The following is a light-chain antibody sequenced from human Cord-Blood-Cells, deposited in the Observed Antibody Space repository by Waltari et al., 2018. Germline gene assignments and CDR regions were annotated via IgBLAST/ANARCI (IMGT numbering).Light chain of an antibody. V-gene: IGLV2-23*01. CDR2: EGS. J-gene: IGLJ3*02. Sequence: QSALTQPASVSGSPGQSITISCTGTSSDVGSYNLVSWYQQHPGKPPKLRFYEGSRRPSGVSNRFSGSKSGNTASLTISGLQAEDEADYYCCSYAGSSTWVFGGGTKLTVL. CDR3: CSYAGSSTWV. CDR1: SSDVGSYNL.